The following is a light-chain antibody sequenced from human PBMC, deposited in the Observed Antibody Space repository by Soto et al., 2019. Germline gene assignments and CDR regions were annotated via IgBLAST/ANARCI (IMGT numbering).Light chain of an antibody. CDR3: MQSTQLPPT. Sequence: DVVMTQTPLSLSVAPGQPASISCKSSQSLLHITGETFLFWYLQKPGQSPQLLIYEVSTRVSGEPDRYSGSGAGTDVTQEISRVETDDVGGYYCMQSTQLPPTFGQGTRRGIE. J-gene: IGKJ5*01. CDR2: EVS. V-gene: IGKV2D-29*02. CDR1: QSLLHITGETF.